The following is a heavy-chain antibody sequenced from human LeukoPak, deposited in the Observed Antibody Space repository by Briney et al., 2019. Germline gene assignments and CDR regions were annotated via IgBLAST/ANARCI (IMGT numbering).Heavy chain of an antibody. Sequence: PSETLSLTCTVSGGSVSNYYLSWIRQSPGRGLEWIGLVSANGNTNYNPSLESRVTMSVDTSKNQFSLKVNTVTAAGTAVYYCARDRWDDISSWSGSFDYWGQGTLVTVSS. V-gene: IGHV4-4*07. CDR2: VSANGNT. D-gene: IGHD6-13*01. J-gene: IGHJ4*02. CDR1: GGSVSNYY. CDR3: ARDRWDDISSWSGSFDY.